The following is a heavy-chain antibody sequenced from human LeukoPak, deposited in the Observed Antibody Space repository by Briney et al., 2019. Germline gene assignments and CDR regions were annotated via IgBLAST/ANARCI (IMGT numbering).Heavy chain of an antibody. J-gene: IGHJ4*02. V-gene: IGHV4-39*01. CDR1: GGSISSSTYY. CDR2: MYYSGNT. Sequence: SETLSLTCTVSGGSISSSTYYWGWIRQPPGKGLEWIGSMYYSGNTYYNPSLKSRVTISVDTSKNQFSLKLSSVTAADTALCYCARHRGGYDDGIDYWGQGTLVTVSS. D-gene: IGHD5-12*01. CDR3: ARHRGGYDDGIDY.